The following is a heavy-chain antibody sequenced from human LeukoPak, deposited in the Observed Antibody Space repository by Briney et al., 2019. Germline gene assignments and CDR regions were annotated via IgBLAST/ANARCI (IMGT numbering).Heavy chain of an antibody. CDR1: GGSISSGGYY. CDR3: ARDREDGYNSGYFDY. V-gene: IGHV4-31*03. Sequence: SETLSLTCTVSGGSISSGGYYWSWLRQHPGKGLEWIGYIYYSGSTYYNPSLKSRVTISVDTSKNQFSLKLSSVTAADTAVYYCARDREDGYNSGYFDYWGQGTLVTVSS. J-gene: IGHJ4*02. D-gene: IGHD5-24*01. CDR2: IYYSGST.